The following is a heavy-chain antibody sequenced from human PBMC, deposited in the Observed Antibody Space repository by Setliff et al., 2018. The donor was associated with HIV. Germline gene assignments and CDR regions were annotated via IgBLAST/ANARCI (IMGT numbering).Heavy chain of an antibody. Sequence: SETLSLTCTVSGYSISSGYYWGWIRQPPGKGLEWIGSIYHSGSAYYNPSFKSRVTISLDKSKNQFSLKLSSVTAADTAIYYCARGSTYRVDPWGQGTLVTVSS. CDR1: GYSISSGYY. CDR3: ARGSTYRVDP. D-gene: IGHD3-16*02. V-gene: IGHV4-38-2*02. CDR2: IYHSGSA. J-gene: IGHJ5*02.